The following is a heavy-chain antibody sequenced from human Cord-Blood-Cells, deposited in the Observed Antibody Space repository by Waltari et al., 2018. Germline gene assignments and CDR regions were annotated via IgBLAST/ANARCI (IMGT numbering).Heavy chain of an antibody. CDR3: ARDLAYYYDSRGYYARVDY. Sequence: EVQLVESGGGLVQPGGSLRLSCVASGVTFSSYSMNWVRQAPCKELDWGSYISSSSSTICYADSVKGRFTISRDNAKNSLYLQMNSLRDEDTGVYDCARDLAYYYDSRGYYARVDYWGQGTLVIVSS. CDR1: GVTFSSYS. CDR2: ISSSSSTI. V-gene: IGHV3-48*02. J-gene: IGHJ4*02. D-gene: IGHD3-22*01.